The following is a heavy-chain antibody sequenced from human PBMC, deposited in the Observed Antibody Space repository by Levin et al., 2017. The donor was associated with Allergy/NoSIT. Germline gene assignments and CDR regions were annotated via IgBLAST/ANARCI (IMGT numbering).Heavy chain of an antibody. CDR3: AKKSSITGRSGLDY. V-gene: IGHV1-18*01. CDR2: ISGYNENT. CDR1: GYSFPNYG. D-gene: IGHD6-6*01. J-gene: IGHJ4*02. Sequence: GESLKISCQTSGYSFPNYGVSWVRQVPGQGLEWMGWISGYNENTNYAEKFKGRVTMTIDTSTTTAYMEVRTLRSDDTAVYYCAKKSSITGRSGLDYWGQGTLVTVSS.